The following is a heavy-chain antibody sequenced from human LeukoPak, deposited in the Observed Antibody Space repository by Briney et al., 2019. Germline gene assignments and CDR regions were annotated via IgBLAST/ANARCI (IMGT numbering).Heavy chain of an antibody. CDR2: INHSGST. J-gene: IGHJ3*02. D-gene: IGHD3-22*01. V-gene: IGHV4-34*01. Sequence: SETLSLTCAVYGGSFSGYYWSWIRQPPGKGLEWIGEINHSGSTNYNPSLKSRVTISVDTSKNQFSLKLSSVTAADTAVYYRAKDVTYYYDSSGSDDAFDIWGQGTMVTVSS. CDR1: GGSFSGYY. CDR3: AKDVTYYYDSSGSDDAFDI.